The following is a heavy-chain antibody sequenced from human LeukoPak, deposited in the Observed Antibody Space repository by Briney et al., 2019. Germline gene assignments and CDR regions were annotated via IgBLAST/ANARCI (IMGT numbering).Heavy chain of an antibody. Sequence: SETLSLTCTVSGGSISSSSYYWGWIRQPPGKGLEWIGSIYYSGSTYYNPSLKSRVTISVDTSKNQFSLKLSSVTAADTAVYYCARDQAAAGRYFDYWGQGTLVTVSS. J-gene: IGHJ4*02. CDR3: ARDQAAAGRYFDY. CDR1: GGSISSSSYY. D-gene: IGHD6-13*01. CDR2: IYYSGST. V-gene: IGHV4-39*07.